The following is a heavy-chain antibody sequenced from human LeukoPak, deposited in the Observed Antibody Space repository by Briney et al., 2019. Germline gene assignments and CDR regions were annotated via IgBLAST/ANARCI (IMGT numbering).Heavy chain of an antibody. D-gene: IGHD2-15*01. J-gene: IGHJ3*02. Sequence: GGSLRLSCAASRFTFSSYAMNWFRQAPGKGLEWVSYISSSGSTIYYADSVKGRFTISRDNAKNSLYLQMNSLRAEDTAVYYCAREMVAPHDAFDIWGQGTMVTVSS. V-gene: IGHV3-48*03. CDR2: ISSSGSTI. CDR3: AREMVAPHDAFDI. CDR1: RFTFSSYA.